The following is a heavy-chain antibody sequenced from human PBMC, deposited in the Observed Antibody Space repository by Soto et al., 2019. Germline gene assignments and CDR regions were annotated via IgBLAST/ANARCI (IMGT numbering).Heavy chain of an antibody. CDR2: ISGTGART. D-gene: IGHD5-12*01. V-gene: IGHV3-23*01. Sequence: PGGSLRLSCAASGFTFSSYAMGWVRQAPGKGLEWVAAISGTGARTFYDDSVKGRFTISRDNSRSTLYLQMNSLRAEDTAVYHCAKVDGNIPERGYYFDSWGQGTVVTVSS. CDR1: GFTFSSYA. J-gene: IGHJ4*02. CDR3: AKVDGNIPERGYYFDS.